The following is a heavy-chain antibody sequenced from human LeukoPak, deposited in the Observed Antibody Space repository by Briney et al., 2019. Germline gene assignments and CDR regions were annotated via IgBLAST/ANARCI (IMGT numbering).Heavy chain of an antibody. D-gene: IGHD3-10*01. V-gene: IGHV1-69*05. J-gene: IGHJ5*02. CDR2: IIPIFGTA. Sequence: SVKVSCKASGGTFSSYAISWVRQAPGQGLEWMGGIIPIFGTANYAQKFQGRVTMTRDTSTSTVYMELSSLRSEDTAVYYCAGIYGSGNLDWFDPWGQGTLVTVSS. CDR3: AGIYGSGNLDWFDP. CDR1: GGTFSSYA.